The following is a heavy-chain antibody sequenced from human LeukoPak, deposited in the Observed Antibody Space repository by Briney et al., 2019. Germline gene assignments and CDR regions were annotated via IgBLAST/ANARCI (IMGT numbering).Heavy chain of an antibody. V-gene: IGHV3-48*01. CDR1: TFTFSSYS. CDR3: ARAEQQLVPDAWFDP. J-gene: IGHJ5*02. D-gene: IGHD6-13*01. Sequence: GGSLRLSCATSTFTFSSYSMNWVRQAPGKGLEWVSYSEYSGTTSYYADSVKGRFTVSRDNAKNSLYLQMNSLRAEDTAVYYCARAEQQLVPDAWFDPWGQGTLVTVSS. CDR2: SEYSGTTS.